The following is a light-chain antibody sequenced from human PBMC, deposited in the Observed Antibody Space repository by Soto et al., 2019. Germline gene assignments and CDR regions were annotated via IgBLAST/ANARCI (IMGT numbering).Light chain of an antibody. V-gene: IGLV2-23*02. CDR2: EVN. J-gene: IGLJ3*02. CDR1: SSDIGGYNL. CDR3: CSYAGGSTWV. Sequence: QSALTQPASVSGSPGQSITISCTGTSSDIGGYNLVSWYQQHPGKAPKVMIYEVNKRPSGVSNRFSGSRSGNTASLTISGLQPEDEADYFCCSYAGGSTWVFGGGTKVTVL.